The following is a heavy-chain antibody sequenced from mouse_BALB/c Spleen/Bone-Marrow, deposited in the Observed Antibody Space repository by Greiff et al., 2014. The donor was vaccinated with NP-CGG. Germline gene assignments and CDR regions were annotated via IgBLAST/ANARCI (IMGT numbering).Heavy chain of an antibody. CDR1: GYTFTDYY. V-gene: IGHV1-84*02. J-gene: IGHJ2*01. CDR2: IYPGSGNT. CDR3: AREPYYGYYFDY. D-gene: IGHD1-1*01. Sequence: LVESGPELVKPGASVKISCKASGYTFTDYYINWVKQKPGQGLEWIGWIYPGSGNTKYNEKFKGKATLIVDTSSSTAYMQLSSLTSEDTAVYFCAREPYYGYYFDYWGQGTTLTVSS.